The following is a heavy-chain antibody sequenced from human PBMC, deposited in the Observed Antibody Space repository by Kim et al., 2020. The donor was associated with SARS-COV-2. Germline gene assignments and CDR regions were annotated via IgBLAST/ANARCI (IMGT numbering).Heavy chain of an antibody. J-gene: IGHJ4*02. D-gene: IGHD3-16*02. CDR2: ISSSSSYI. Sequence: GGSLRLSCAASGFTFSSYSMNWVRQAPGKGLEWVSSISSSSSYIYYADSVKGRFTISRDNAKNSLYLQMNSLRAEDTAVYYCARDQFGGGFGGVIGIDYWGQGTLVTVSS. CDR3: ARDQFGGGFGGVIGIDY. V-gene: IGHV3-21*01. CDR1: GFTFSSYS.